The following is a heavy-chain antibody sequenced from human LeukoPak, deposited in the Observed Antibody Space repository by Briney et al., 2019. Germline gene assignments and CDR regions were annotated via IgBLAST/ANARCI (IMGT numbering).Heavy chain of an antibody. CDR3: AREAYYDSSGYYGQFDY. CDR2: INPNSGGT. J-gene: IGHJ4*02. CDR1: GYTFTGYY. V-gene: IGHV1-2*04. D-gene: IGHD3-22*01. Sequence: GASVKVSCKASGYTFTGYYMHWVRQAPGQGLEWMGWINPNSGGTNYAQKFQGWVTMTRDTSISTAYMELSRLRSDDTAVYYCAREAYYDSSGYYGQFDYWGQGTLVTVSS.